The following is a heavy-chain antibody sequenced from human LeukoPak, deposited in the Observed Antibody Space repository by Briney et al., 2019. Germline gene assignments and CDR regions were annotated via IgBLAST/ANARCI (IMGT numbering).Heavy chain of an antibody. V-gene: IGHV3-30*02. CDR1: GFTFNNYG. CDR2: IRFDGSNR. CDR3: AKDGNYDFWSYYYYYMDV. Sequence: PGGSLRLSCAASGFTFNNYGIHWVRQAPGKGLEWVAFIRFDGSNRYYAESVKGRLTLSRDNSKNTLSLQMNSLRAEDTAVYYCAKDGNYDFWSYYYYYMDVWGKGTTVTVSS. D-gene: IGHD3-3*01. J-gene: IGHJ6*03.